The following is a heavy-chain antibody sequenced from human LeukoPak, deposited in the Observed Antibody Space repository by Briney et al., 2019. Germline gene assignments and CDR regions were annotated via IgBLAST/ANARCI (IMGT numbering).Heavy chain of an antibody. V-gene: IGHV4-59*01. CDR1: VGSLTSDY. CDR3: ARDHGVLVSGRFYYYGMYV. Sequence: ETLSLTCTASVGSLTSDYWKWIRQSPGKGLEWIGYIYYSGSTTYNPSLKSRLTISIDTPTTQFSLKVTSVTAADTAVYYCARDHGVLVSGRFYYYGMYVWGQGTTVTVSS. D-gene: IGHD6-19*01. J-gene: IGHJ6*02. CDR2: IYYSGST.